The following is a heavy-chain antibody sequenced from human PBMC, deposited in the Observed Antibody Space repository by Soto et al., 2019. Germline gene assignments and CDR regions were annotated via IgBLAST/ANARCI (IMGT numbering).Heavy chain of an antibody. CDR2: IYYSGST. J-gene: IGHJ6*02. Sequence: PSETLSLTCTVSGGSISSSSYYWGWIRQPPGKGLEWIGSIYYSGSTYYNPSLKSRVTISVDTSKNQFSLKLSSVTAADTAVYYCASIYGSGYSYYYGMDVWGQGTTVTV. V-gene: IGHV4-39*01. D-gene: IGHD3-3*01. CDR1: GGSISSSSYY. CDR3: ASIYGSGYSYYYGMDV.